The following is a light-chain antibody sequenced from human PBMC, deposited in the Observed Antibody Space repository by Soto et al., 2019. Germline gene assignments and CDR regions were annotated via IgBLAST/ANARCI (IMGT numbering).Light chain of an antibody. CDR2: LNSDGSH. CDR3: QTWGSGIVV. Sequence: QPVLTQSPSASASLGASVKLTCTLSSGHSNYAIAWHQQQSEKGPRYLMKLNSDGSHNKGDGIPDRFSGSSSGDERYLTISSLQSEDEADYYCQTWGSGIVVFGGGTKLTVL. J-gene: IGLJ2*01. CDR1: SGHSNYA. V-gene: IGLV4-69*01.